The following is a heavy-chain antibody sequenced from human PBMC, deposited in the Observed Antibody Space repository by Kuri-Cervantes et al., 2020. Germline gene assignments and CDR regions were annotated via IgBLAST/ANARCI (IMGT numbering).Heavy chain of an antibody. V-gene: IGHV1-8*01. D-gene: IGHD5/OR15-5a*01. CDR3: SRSVDVDYYYGMDV. CDR1: GYTFTSYD. CDR2: MNPNSGNA. J-gene: IGHJ6*02. Sequence: ASVKVSCKASGYTFTSYDINWVRQATGQGLEWMGWMNPNSGNAGYAQKFQGRITMTRNTSISTTYMELSSLRSENTAMYYCSRSVDVDYYYGMDVWGQGTTVTVSS.